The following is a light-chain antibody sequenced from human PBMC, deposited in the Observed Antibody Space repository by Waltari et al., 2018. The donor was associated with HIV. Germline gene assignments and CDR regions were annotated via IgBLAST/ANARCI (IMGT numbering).Light chain of an antibody. CDR3: SSYTSSSTPYV. CDR2: EVS. CDR1: SSAVGGSND. Sequence: QSALTQPAYVSGSPGQSITISSTGTSSAVGGSNDVSWYQQHPGKAPKLMIYEVSNRPSGVSNRFSGSKSGNTASLTISGLQAEDEADYYCSSYTSSSTPYVFGTGTKVTVL. V-gene: IGLV2-14*01. J-gene: IGLJ1*01.